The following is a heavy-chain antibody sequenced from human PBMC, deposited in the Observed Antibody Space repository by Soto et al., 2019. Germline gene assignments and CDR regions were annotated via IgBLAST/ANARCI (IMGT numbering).Heavy chain of an antibody. CDR3: ARHSIITMIVGNWFDP. Sequence: SETLSLTCTVSGGSISSGGYYWSWIRQHPGKGLEWIGYIYYSGSTYYNPSLKSRVTISVDTSKNQFSLKLSSVTAADTAVYYCARHSIITMIVGNWFDPWGQGALVTVSS. V-gene: IGHV4-31*03. CDR2: IYYSGST. D-gene: IGHD3-22*01. J-gene: IGHJ5*02. CDR1: GGSISSGGYY.